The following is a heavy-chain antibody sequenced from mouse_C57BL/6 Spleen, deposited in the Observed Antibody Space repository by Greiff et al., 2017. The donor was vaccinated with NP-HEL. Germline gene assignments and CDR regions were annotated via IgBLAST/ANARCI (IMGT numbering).Heavy chain of an antibody. CDR1: GFTFTDYY. CDR2: VYPYNGGT. Sequence: EVQLQQSGPVLVKPGPSVKISCKASGFTFTDYYMHWVKQSHGKSLEWIGLVYPYNGGTSYNQKFKGTATLTVDTSSSTAYMGLNSLTSEDSAVYYCARGPTMVTTEAWFAYWGQGTLVTVSA. J-gene: IGHJ3*01. V-gene: IGHV1-36*01. D-gene: IGHD2-9*01. CDR3: ARGPTMVTTEAWFAY.